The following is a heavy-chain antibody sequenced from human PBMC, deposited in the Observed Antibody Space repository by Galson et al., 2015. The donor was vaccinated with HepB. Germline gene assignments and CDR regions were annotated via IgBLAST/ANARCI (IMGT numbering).Heavy chain of an antibody. Sequence: SLRLSCAASGFTFDDYAMHWVRQAPGKGLEWVSGISWDSGSIGYADSVKGRFTISRDNAKNSLYLQMNSLRAEDTALYYCAKVGVAATHRGWYSAFDIWGQGTMVTVSS. D-gene: IGHD2-15*01. V-gene: IGHV3-9*01. CDR3: AKVGVAATHRGWYSAFDI. CDR2: ISWDSGSI. J-gene: IGHJ3*02. CDR1: GFTFDDYA.